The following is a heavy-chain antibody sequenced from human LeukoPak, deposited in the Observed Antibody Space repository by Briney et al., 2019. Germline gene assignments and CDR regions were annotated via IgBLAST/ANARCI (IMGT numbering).Heavy chain of an antibody. Sequence: GGSLRLSCTASGFTFSSYGMHWVRQAPGKGLEWVAVIWYDGSNKYYADSVKGRFTISRDNAKNSLYLQMNSLRAEDTAVYYCARALVRPSSSLSPFDYWGQGTLVTVSS. CDR3: ARALVRPSSSLSPFDY. D-gene: IGHD6-6*01. J-gene: IGHJ4*02. CDR2: IWYDGSNK. CDR1: GFTFSSYG. V-gene: IGHV3-33*01.